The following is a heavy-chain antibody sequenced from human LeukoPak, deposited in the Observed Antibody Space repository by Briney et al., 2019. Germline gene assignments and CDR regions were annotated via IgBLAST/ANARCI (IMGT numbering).Heavy chain of an antibody. Sequence: GASVKVSCKASGYTFTSYYMHWVRQAPGQGLEWMGWISAYNGNTNYAQKLQGRVTMTTDTSTSTAYMELRSLRSDDTAVYYCARLVGATYNWFDPWGQGPRSPSPQ. D-gene: IGHD1-26*01. CDR3: ARLVGATYNWFDP. J-gene: IGHJ5*02. V-gene: IGHV1-18*04. CDR1: GYTFTSYY. CDR2: ISAYNGNT.